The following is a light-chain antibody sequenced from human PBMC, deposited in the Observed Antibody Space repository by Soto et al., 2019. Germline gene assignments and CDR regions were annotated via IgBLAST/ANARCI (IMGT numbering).Light chain of an antibody. CDR1: SSDIGGYEY. CDR2: DVN. J-gene: IGLJ1*01. Sequence: QSALTQPASVSGSPGQSITISCTGTSSDIGGYEYVSWYQQYPGKAPKLMIYDVNNRPSGVSTRFSGSKSGNTASLTISGLQAEDEGDYYCNSYTSSSTLVFGTGTKVTVL. V-gene: IGLV2-14*03. CDR3: NSYTSSSTLV.